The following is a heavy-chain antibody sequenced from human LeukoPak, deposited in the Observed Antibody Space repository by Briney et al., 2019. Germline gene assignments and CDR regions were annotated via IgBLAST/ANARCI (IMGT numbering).Heavy chain of an antibody. V-gene: IGHV3-49*04. CDR3: TRDFPIVVVPDFDY. D-gene: IGHD2-2*01. CDR1: GFTFGDYA. CDR2: IRSKAYGGTT. J-gene: IGHJ4*02. Sequence: GGSLRLSCTASGFTFGDYAMSWVRQAPGKGLEWVGFIRSKAYGGTTEYAASVKGRFTISRDDSKSIAYLQMNSLKTEDTAVYYCTRDFPIVVVPDFDYWGQGTLVTVSS.